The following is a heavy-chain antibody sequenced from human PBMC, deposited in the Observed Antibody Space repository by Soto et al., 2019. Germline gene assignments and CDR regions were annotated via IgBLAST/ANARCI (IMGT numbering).Heavy chain of an antibody. J-gene: IGHJ4*02. D-gene: IGHD4-4*01. Sequence: GASVKVSCKASGYTFTSNYMHWVRQAPGQGLKWMGTINPSGGSKSYAQKFQGRVTMTRDTSTGTVYMELSSLRSEDMALYYCDKGRHSISYYFDYWGQGTLVTVSS. CDR3: DKGRHSISYYFDY. V-gene: IGHV1-46*03. CDR2: INPSGGSK. CDR1: GYTFTSNY.